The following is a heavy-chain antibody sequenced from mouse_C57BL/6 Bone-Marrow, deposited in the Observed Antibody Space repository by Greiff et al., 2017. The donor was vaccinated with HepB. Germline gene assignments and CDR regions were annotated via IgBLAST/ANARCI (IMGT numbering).Heavy chain of an antibody. V-gene: IGHV1-18*01. D-gene: IGHD3-2*02. CDR2: INPNNGCT. CDR1: GYTFTDYN. J-gene: IGHJ3*01. CDR3: ARWGAQGFAY. Sequence: VQLQQSGPELVKPGASVKIPCKASGYTFTDYNMDWVKQSHGKSLEWIGDINPNNGCTIYNQKFKGKATLTVDKSSSTAYMELRSLTSEDTAVYYCARWGAQGFAYWGQGTLVTVSA.